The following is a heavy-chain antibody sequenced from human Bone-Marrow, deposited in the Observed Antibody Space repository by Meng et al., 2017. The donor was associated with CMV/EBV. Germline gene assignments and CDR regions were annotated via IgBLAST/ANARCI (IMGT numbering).Heavy chain of an antibody. J-gene: IGHJ3*02. D-gene: IGHD1-26*01. CDR2: ISGSGDWR. CDR1: GFTFSDYA. V-gene: IGHV3-23*01. CDR3: AKESRAIVGAIGAAFDI. Sequence: ETLSLTCASSGFTFSDYAMRWVRQAPGRGLEWVSGISGSGDWRYYADSVKGRFTISRDNSKNTLYLQMNSLRAEDTAVYYCAKESRAIVGAIGAAFDIWGQGPMVTFSS.